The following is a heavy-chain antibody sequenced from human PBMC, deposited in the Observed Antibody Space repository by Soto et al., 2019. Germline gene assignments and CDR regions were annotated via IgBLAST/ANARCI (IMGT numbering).Heavy chain of an antibody. Sequence: QVQLVQSGAEEKKPGASVKVSCKASGYTFTSYAMHWVRQAPGQRPEWMAWINAGNGNTKNSQNFPGRATITRDTSASTDYMELNSLRSEDTAAYYCARADGSGLVGTWSQCTPVTVSS. CDR1: GYTFTSYA. CDR2: INAGNGNT. V-gene: IGHV1-3*05. CDR3: ARADGSGLVGT. J-gene: IGHJ1*01.